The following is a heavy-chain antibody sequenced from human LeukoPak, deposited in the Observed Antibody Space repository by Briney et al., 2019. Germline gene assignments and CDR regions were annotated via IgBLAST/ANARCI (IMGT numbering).Heavy chain of an antibody. V-gene: IGHV3-66*01. D-gene: IGHD3-16*01. CDR3: ARSIMIAFGGIDWFDT. CDR2: IYSGSST. J-gene: IGHJ5*02. CDR1: GLTFSSYS. Sequence: GGSLRLSCAASGLTFSSYSMNWVRQPPGKGLEWVSVIYSGSSTYYADSVKDRFTISRDNSKNTLYLQMNGLRAEDTAVYYCARSIMIAFGGIDWFDTWGQGTLVTVSS.